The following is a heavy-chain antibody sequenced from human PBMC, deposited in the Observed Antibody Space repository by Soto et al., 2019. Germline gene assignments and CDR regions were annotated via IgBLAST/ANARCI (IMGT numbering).Heavy chain of an antibody. CDR3: ARDPWAADY. J-gene: IGHJ4*02. Sequence: GGSLRLSCAASGFTFSYYWMAWVRQALGKGLEWVANMNQDGSLINYVGSVSGRFTISRDNVKNTVNLQMNSLRAEDTAVYYCARDPWAADYRGQGTLVTVSS. CDR2: MNQDGSLI. V-gene: IGHV3-7*01. CDR1: GFTFSYYW. D-gene: IGHD3-16*01.